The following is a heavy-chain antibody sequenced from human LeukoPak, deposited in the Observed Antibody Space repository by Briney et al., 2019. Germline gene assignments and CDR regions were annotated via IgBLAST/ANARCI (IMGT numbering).Heavy chain of an antibody. Sequence: SETLSLTCAVYGGSFSGYYRSWIRQPPGKGLEWIGEINHSGSTNYNPSLKSRVTISVDTSKNQFSLKLSSVTAADTAVYYCARVGMTTRIEYYFDYWGQGTLVTVSS. V-gene: IGHV4-34*01. J-gene: IGHJ4*02. CDR2: INHSGST. D-gene: IGHD4-17*01. CDR3: ARVGMTTRIEYYFDY. CDR1: GGSFSGYY.